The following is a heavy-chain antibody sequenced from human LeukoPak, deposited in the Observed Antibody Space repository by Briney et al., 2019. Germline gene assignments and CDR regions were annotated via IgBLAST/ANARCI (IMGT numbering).Heavy chain of an antibody. CDR2: ISGSGGST. J-gene: IGHJ2*01. CDR3: AKEIKGYFDL. V-gene: IGHV3-23*01. Sequence: PGGSLTLLCAASGFTFSCYGMRWLRQPPGKGLEWVSAISGSGGSTYYADSVKGRFTISRHNSKNTLYLQMNSLRAEDTDVYYCAKEIKGYFDLWGRGTLVTVSS. CDR1: GFTFSCYG.